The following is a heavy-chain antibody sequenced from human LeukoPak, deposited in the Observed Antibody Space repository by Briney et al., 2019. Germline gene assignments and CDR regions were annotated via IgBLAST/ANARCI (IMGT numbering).Heavy chain of an antibody. CDR1: GFTFSYHW. J-gene: IGHJ4*02. D-gene: IGHD6-13*01. CDR3: AKDSYSKGDY. Sequence: GGPLTLSCAASGFTFSYHWMTWVRQAPGKGREWVANIKNDGTVKNYVDSVKGRFTISRDNAKNSLYLQMHSLRAEDTAVYYCAKDSYSKGDYWGQGVLVTVSS. V-gene: IGHV3-7*01. CDR2: IKNDGTVK.